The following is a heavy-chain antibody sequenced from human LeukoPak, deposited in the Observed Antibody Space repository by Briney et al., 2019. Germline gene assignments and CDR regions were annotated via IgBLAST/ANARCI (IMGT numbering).Heavy chain of an antibody. CDR3: ARELLSYYDFWSGKSTWFDP. D-gene: IGHD3-3*01. Sequence: PSETLSLTCAVYGGSFSGYYWSWIRQPPGKGLEWIGEINHSGSTNYNPSLKSRVTISVDTSKNQFSLKLSSVTAADTAVYYCARELLSYYDFWSGKSTWFDPWGQGTLVTVSS. V-gene: IGHV4-34*01. CDR1: GGSFSGYY. J-gene: IGHJ5*02. CDR2: INHSGST.